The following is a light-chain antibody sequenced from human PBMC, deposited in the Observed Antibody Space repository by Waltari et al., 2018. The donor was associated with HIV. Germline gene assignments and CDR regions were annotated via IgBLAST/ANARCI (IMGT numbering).Light chain of an antibody. J-gene: IGKJ4*01. CDR1: QSFLHSNGYNY. CDR3: MQALQTPLT. V-gene: IGKV2-28*01. CDR2: LGS. Sequence: DIVMPQSPLSMPVTPGEPASISCRSSQSFLHSNGYNYLDWYLQKPGQSPQLLIFLGSNRASGVPDRFSGSGSGTDFTLKISRVEAEDVGVYYCMQALQTPLTFGGGTKVEIK.